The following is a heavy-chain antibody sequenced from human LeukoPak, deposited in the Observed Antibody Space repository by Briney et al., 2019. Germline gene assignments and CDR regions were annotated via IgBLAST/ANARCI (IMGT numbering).Heavy chain of an antibody. Sequence: PPGGSLRLSCAASGFTFSNYAMHWVRQAPGKGLEWVTLIRYDGTNKYYADSVKGRFTISRDNFKNTLFLQMNSLRAEDTAVYYCARDRNYDRDAFDIWGRGTMVTVSS. CDR2: IRYDGTNK. CDR1: GFTFSNYA. CDR3: ARDRNYDRDAFDI. D-gene: IGHD3-22*01. J-gene: IGHJ3*02. V-gene: IGHV3-30*02.